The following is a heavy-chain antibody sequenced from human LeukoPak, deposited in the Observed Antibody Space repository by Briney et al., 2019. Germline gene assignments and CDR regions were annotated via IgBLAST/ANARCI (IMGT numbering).Heavy chain of an antibody. D-gene: IGHD3-22*01. Sequence: PGGSLRLSCAASGFTFSSYSMNWVRQAPGKGLEWVSSISSSSFIYYADSLKGRFTISRDNAKNSLYLQMNSLRAEDTAVYYCASTYYYDSSGYSPEYWGQGTLVTVSS. CDR3: ASTYYYDSSGYSPEY. CDR2: ISSSSFI. V-gene: IGHV3-21*01. CDR1: GFTFSSYS. J-gene: IGHJ4*02.